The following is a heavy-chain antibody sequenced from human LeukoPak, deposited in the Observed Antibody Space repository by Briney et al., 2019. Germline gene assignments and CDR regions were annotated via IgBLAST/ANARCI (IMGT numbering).Heavy chain of an antibody. CDR2: IYYSGST. Sequence: PSETLSLTCTVSGGSISSYYWSWIRQPPGKGLEWIGYIYYSGSTNYNPSLKSRATISVDTSKIQFSLKLSSVTAADTAVYYCARGPHYYDSSGPPHYYYYMDVWGKGTTVTVSS. D-gene: IGHD3-22*01. J-gene: IGHJ6*03. CDR3: ARGPHYYDSSGPPHYYYYMDV. V-gene: IGHV4-59*01. CDR1: GGSISSYY.